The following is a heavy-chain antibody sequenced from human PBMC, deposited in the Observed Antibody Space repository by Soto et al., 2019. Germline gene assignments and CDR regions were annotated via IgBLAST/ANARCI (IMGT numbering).Heavy chain of an antibody. V-gene: IGHV3-30-3*01. CDR1: GFTFSNFA. CDR3: ARELTTFGLYYGMDV. D-gene: IGHD3-3*01. Sequence: PGGSLRLSCAASGFTFSNFAMHWVRQAPGKGLEWVAVISYDGSNQYYADSVKGRFTISRDNSKNTLYLQMNSLRAEDTGFYYCARELTTFGLYYGMDVCGQGTTVTVSS. CDR2: ISYDGSNQ. J-gene: IGHJ6*02.